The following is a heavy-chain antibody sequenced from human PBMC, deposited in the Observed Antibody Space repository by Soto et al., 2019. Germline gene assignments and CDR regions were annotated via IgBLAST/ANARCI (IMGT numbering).Heavy chain of an antibody. CDR1: DASVSSYY. CDR2: ISYIGST. CDR3: ARDPGYYDSSGFPPYYGMDV. V-gene: IGHV4-59*02. D-gene: IGHD3-22*01. J-gene: IGHJ6*02. Sequence: SETLSLTCTVSDASVSSYYWSWIRQPPGKGLECIGYISYIGSTKYNPSLKNRVTISVDTSKNQFSLKLSSVTAADTAVYYCARDPGYYDSSGFPPYYGMDVWGQGTTVTVSS.